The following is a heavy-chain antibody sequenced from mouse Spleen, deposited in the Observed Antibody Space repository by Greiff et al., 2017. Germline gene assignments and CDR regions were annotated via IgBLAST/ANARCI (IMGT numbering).Heavy chain of an antibody. CDR1: GFTFSSYT. V-gene: IGHV5-9*04. D-gene: IGHD1-3*01. Sequence: EVQRVESGGGLVKPGGSLKLSCAASGFTFSSYTMSWVRQTPAKRLEWVATISSGGGNTYYPDSVKGRFTISRDNARNTLYLQMSSLRSEDTAMYYCARHDNPFAYWGQGTLVTVSA. J-gene: IGHJ3*01. CDR2: ISSGGGNT. CDR3: ARHDNPFAY.